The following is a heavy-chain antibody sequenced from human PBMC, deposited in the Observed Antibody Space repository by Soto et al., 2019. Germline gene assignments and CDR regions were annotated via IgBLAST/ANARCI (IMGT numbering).Heavy chain of an antibody. CDR1: GFTFSSYS. Sequence: RLSCAASGFTFSSYSMNWVRQAPGKGLEWVSSISSSSSYIYYADSVKGRFAISRDNAKNSLYLQMNSLRAEDTAVYYCARFYDSSGYYGYDAFDIWGQGTMVTVSS. CDR3: ARFYDSSGYYGYDAFDI. J-gene: IGHJ3*02. D-gene: IGHD3-22*01. CDR2: ISSSSSYI. V-gene: IGHV3-21*01.